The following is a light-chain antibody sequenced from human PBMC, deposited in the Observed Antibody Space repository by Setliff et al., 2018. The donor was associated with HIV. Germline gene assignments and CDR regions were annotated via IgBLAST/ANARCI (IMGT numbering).Light chain of an antibody. Sequence: QSALTQPASVSGSPGQSITISCTGTSSDVGSYNLVSRYQQHPGKAPKLIIYEVIKRPSGISNRFSGSKSGNTASLTISGLQAEDEADYYCCSYAGSSTYVFGTGTKVTVL. V-gene: IGLV2-23*02. CDR1: SSDVGSYNL. CDR3: CSYAGSSTYV. CDR2: EVI. J-gene: IGLJ1*01.